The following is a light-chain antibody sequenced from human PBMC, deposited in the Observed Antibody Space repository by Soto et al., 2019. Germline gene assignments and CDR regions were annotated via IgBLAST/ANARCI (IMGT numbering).Light chain of an antibody. J-gene: IGKJ1*01. CDR1: QSLLHITGETF. Sequence: DVVMTQTPLSLSVAPGQPASISCKSSQSLLHITGETFLFWYLQKPGQSPQLLIYEVSTRVSGVPDRFSGSGSGTDFTLTISSLQPDDFATYYCQHYNSYSEAFGQGTKVDIK. V-gene: IGKV2-29*03. CDR3: QHYNSYSEA. CDR2: EVS.